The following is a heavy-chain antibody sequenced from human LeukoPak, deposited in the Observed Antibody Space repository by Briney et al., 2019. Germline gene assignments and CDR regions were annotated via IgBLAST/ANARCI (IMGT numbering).Heavy chain of an antibody. J-gene: IGHJ3*02. D-gene: IGHD3-10*01. CDR2: IYYSGST. Sequence: KPSETLSLTCTVSGGFISSYYWSWIRQPPGKGLEWIGYIYYSGSTNYNPSLKSRVTISVDTSKNQFSLKLSSVTAADTAVYYCARGRSPQAPLPDAFDIWGQGTMVTVSS. V-gene: IGHV4-59*01. CDR1: GGFISSYY. CDR3: ARGRSPQAPLPDAFDI.